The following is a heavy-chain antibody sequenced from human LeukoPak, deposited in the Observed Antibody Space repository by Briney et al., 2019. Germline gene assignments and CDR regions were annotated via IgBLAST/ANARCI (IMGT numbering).Heavy chain of an antibody. CDR3: ARGRFIDY. CDR2: IYYSVST. Sequence: SETLSLTCTVSGGSIISYYWSWIRQPPGKGLEWIGYIYYSVSTNYNPSLKSRVTISVDTSKNQFSLKLSSVTAADTAVYYCARGRFIDYWGQGTLVTVSS. D-gene: IGHD3-10*01. V-gene: IGHV4-59*01. J-gene: IGHJ4*02. CDR1: GGSIISYY.